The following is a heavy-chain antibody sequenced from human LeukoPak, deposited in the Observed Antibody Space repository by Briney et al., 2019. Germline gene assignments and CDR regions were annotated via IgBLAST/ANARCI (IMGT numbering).Heavy chain of an antibody. J-gene: IGHJ4*02. CDR3: AKDEFGATTSLFDY. CDR2: ISGSGGST. Sequence: PGGSLRLSCAASGFTFSSYAMSWVRQAPGKGLEWVSAISGSGGSTYYADSVKGRFTISRDNSKNTLYLQMNSLGAEDTAVYYCAKDEFGATTSLFDYWGQGTLVTVSS. V-gene: IGHV3-23*01. CDR1: GFTFSSYA. D-gene: IGHD1-26*01.